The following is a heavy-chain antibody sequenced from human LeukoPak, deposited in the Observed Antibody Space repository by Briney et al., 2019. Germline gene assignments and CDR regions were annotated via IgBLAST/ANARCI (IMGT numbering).Heavy chain of an antibody. V-gene: IGHV4-4*07. D-gene: IGHD1-1*01. Sequence: SETLSLTCTVSGGSISSYYWSWIRQPAGKGLEWIGRLYSSGSTKYNPSLKSRLTMSVDTSKNQFSLNLSSVTAADTAVYYCARLGGTNWYNWFDPWGQGTLVTVSS. CDR1: GGSISSYY. CDR3: ARLGGTNWYNWFDP. CDR2: LYSSGST. J-gene: IGHJ5*02.